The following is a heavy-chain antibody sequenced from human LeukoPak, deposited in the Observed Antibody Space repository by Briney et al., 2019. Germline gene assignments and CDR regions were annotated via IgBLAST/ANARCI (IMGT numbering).Heavy chain of an antibody. J-gene: IGHJ4*02. D-gene: IGHD3-22*01. CDR3: ARGGSSGYSPSDY. Sequence: GESLKISCKGSGYSFTSYWIGWVRQMPGQGLEWMGIIYPGDSNTRYSPSFQGQVTMSADKSISTAYLQWSSLKASDTAMYYCARGGSSGYSPSDYWGQGTLVTVSS. CDR1: GYSFTSYW. V-gene: IGHV5-51*01. CDR2: IYPGDSNT.